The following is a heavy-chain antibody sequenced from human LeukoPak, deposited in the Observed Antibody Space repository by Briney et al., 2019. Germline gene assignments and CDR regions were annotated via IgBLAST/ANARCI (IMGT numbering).Heavy chain of an antibody. D-gene: IGHD3-22*01. J-gene: IGHJ6*03. CDR3: ARGPLIVALVYYYYYMDV. V-gene: IGHV3-7*01. CDR2: IKQDGSEK. Sequence: GGSLRLSCAASGFTFSSYWMSWVRQAPGKGLEWVANIKQDGSEKYYLDSVKGRFTISRDNAKNSLYLQMNSLRAEDTAVYYCARGPLIVALVYYYYYMDVWGKGTTVTVSS. CDR1: GFTFSSYW.